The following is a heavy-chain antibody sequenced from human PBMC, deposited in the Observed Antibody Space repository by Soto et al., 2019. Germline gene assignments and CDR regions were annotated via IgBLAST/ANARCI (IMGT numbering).Heavy chain of an antibody. D-gene: IGHD3-9*01. Sequence: SQTLSLTCAISGDSVSSNIAAWNWIRQSPSRGLEWLGRTYYRSKWFSDYAISVKSRITINPDTSKNQFSLQLNSVTPEDTAMYYCARGDISYYGMDVWGQGTTVTVSS. J-gene: IGHJ6*02. V-gene: IGHV6-1*01. CDR2: TYYRSKWFS. CDR1: GDSVSSNIAA. CDR3: ARGDISYYGMDV.